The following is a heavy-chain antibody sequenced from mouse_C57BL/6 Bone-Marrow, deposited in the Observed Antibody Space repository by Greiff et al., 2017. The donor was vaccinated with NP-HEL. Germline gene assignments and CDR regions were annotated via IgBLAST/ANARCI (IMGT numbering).Heavy chain of an antibody. CDR2: INPSTGGT. J-gene: IGHJ4*01. Sequence: EVQLQQSGPELVKPGASVKISCKASGYSFTGYYMNWVKQSPEKSLEWIGEINPSTGGTTYNQKFKAKATLTVDKSSSTAYMQLKSLTSEDSAVYYCAANFYAMDYWGQGTSVTVSS. CDR1: GYSFTGYY. V-gene: IGHV1-42*01. CDR3: AANFYAMDY.